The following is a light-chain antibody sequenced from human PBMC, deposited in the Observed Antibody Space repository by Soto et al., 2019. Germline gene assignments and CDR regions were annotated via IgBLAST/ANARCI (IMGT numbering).Light chain of an antibody. V-gene: IGKV3-20*01. CDR3: QQYGSSRFS. J-gene: IGKJ3*01. Sequence: EIVVTQSPGPLSLSPGERATLSSRASQGISNSHLAWYQHKPGQALRLRVDGASSRATSTTDRFSGSGSVTDFTLTISRLVPEDFPVNYCQQYGSSRFSFSPGTKVDIK. CDR2: GAS. CDR1: QGISNSH.